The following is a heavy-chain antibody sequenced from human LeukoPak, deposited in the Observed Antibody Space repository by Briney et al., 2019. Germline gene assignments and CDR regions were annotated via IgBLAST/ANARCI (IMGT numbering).Heavy chain of an antibody. V-gene: IGHV3-33*01. CDR2: IWYDGSNK. CDR1: GFTFSSYG. D-gene: IGHD3-22*01. Sequence: GRSLRLSCAASGFTFSSYGMHWVRQAPGKGLEWVAVIWYDGSNKYYADSVKGRFTISRDNSKNTLYLQMNSLRAEDTAVYYCARDSPYYYDSSDAFDIWGQGTMVTVSS. J-gene: IGHJ3*02. CDR3: ARDSPYYYDSSDAFDI.